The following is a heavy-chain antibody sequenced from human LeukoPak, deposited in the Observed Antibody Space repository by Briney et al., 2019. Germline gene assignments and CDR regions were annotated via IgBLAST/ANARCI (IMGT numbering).Heavy chain of an antibody. J-gene: IGHJ4*02. Sequence: ASVKVSCKASGYTLTELSMHWVRQAPGKGLEWMGGFDPEDGETIYAQKFQGRVTMTEDTSTDTAYMELSSLRSEDTAVYYCATVFNYYDSSGYNDYWGQGTLVTVSS. CDR1: GYTLTELS. D-gene: IGHD3-22*01. CDR3: ATVFNYYDSSGYNDY. CDR2: FDPEDGET. V-gene: IGHV1-24*01.